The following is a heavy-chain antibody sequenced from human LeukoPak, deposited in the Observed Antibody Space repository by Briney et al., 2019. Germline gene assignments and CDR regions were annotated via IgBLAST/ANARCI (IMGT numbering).Heavy chain of an antibody. CDR3: ARLAVVGDLDY. J-gene: IGHJ4*02. Sequence: GASVKVSCKASGYTFTRYYMHWVRQARGQGLEWMGWINPNSGGTNYAQKCQGRVTMTRDTSISTAYMELSRLRSDDTAVYYCARLAVVGDLDYWGQGTLVTVSS. CDR1: GYTFTRYY. V-gene: IGHV1-2*02. CDR2: INPNSGGT. D-gene: IGHD2-21*02.